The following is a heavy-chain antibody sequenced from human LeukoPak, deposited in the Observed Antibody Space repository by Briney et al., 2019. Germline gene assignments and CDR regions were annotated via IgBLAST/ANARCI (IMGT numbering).Heavy chain of an antibody. CDR2: IKQDGSEK. J-gene: IGHJ4*02. Sequence: GGSLRLSCAASGFTFSNYWMTWVRQAPGKGLEWVANIKQDGSEKYYVDSVKGRFTISGDNAKNSLYLQMNSLRAEDTAVYYCARGLTGDYWGQGTLVTVSS. D-gene: IGHD3-9*01. CDR1: GFTFSNYW. V-gene: IGHV3-7*04. CDR3: ARGLTGDY.